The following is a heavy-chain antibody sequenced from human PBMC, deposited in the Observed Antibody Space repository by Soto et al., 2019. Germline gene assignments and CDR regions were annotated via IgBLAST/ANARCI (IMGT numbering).Heavy chain of an antibody. J-gene: IGHJ4*02. D-gene: IGHD5-12*01. CDR1: GFTFSTYS. CDR3: AKFSGPRLVASSIDY. Sequence: PGGSLRLSCAASGFTFSTYSMSWVRQAPGKGLDWVSAISGSGSSTYYADSVKGRFTISRDNSKNTLYLQMNSLRAEDTAVYYCAKFSGPRLVASSIDYWGQGTLVTVSS. CDR2: ISGSGSST. V-gene: IGHV3-23*01.